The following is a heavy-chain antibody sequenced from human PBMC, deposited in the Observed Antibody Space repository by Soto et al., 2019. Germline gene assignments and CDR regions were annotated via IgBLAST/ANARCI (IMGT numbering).Heavy chain of an antibody. CDR2: ISAYNGNT. CDR3: ARVGPNYDILTGYLDY. V-gene: IGHV1-18*01. CDR1: GYTFASYA. J-gene: IGHJ4*02. Sequence: ASVKVSCKASGYTFASYAISWMRQAPGQRLEWMGWISAYNGNTNYAQKLQGRVTMTTDTSTSTAYMELRSLRSDDTAVYYCARVGPNYDILTGYLDYWGQGTVVNVSS. D-gene: IGHD3-9*01.